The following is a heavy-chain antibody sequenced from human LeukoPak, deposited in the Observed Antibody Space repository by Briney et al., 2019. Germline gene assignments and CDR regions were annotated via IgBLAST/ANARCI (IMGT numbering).Heavy chain of an antibody. Sequence: GESLKISCKGSGYSFTSYWIGWVRQMPGKGLEWMGIIYPGDSDTRYSPSFQGQVTLSPGKSISTPYLHWSSLKASDTAMYYCARSAGGSGSYSLWGQGTLVTVSS. D-gene: IGHD3-10*01. CDR2: IYPGDSDT. CDR1: GYSFTSYW. CDR3: ARSAGGSGSYSL. V-gene: IGHV5-51*01. J-gene: IGHJ4*02.